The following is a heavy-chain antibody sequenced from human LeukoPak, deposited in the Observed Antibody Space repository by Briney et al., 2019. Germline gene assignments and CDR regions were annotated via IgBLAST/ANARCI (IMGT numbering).Heavy chain of an antibody. CDR3: ARESYYDSSGYSHDAFDI. D-gene: IGHD3-22*01. J-gene: IGHJ3*02. V-gene: IGHV4-39*07. CDR2: IYYSGNT. Sequence: SETLSLTCTVSGGSISSSSYYWAWIRQPPGKGLEWIGSIYYSGNTYYKSSLKSRVTIAVGTSKNQFSLKLNSVTAADTAVYYCARESYYDSSGYSHDAFDIWGQGTMVTVSS. CDR1: GGSISSSSYY.